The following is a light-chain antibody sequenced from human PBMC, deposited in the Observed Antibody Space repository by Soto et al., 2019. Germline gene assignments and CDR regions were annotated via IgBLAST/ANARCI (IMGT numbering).Light chain of an antibody. J-gene: IGKJ1*01. CDR3: QQYGSSPRT. CDR2: GAS. CDR1: QSVSSSY. Sequence: ENVLTQSPGTLSLSPGERVTLSCRASQSVSSSYLAWYQQKPGQAPRLLIYGASSRATGIPDRFSGSGSGTDFTLTISRLEPEDFAVYYCQQYGSSPRTFGHGTKVEIK. V-gene: IGKV3-20*01.